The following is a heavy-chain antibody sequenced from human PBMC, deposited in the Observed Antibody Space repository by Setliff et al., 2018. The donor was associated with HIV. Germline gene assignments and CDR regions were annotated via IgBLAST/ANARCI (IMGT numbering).Heavy chain of an antibody. V-gene: IGHV1-18*01. D-gene: IGHD3-22*01. CDR2: ISANNGHT. CDR1: GYTFTRYG. CDR3: ARHASTWYYESSGPHFDY. Sequence: ASVKVSCKASGYTFTRYGISWVRQAPGQGLEWMGWISANNGHTNYAQKLQGRVTMTTDTSTSTAYMELRSLRSDDTAVYYCARHASTWYYESSGPHFDYWGQGTLVTVSS. J-gene: IGHJ4*02.